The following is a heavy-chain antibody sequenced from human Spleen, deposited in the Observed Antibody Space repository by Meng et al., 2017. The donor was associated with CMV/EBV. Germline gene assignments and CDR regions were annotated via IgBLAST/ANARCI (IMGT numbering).Heavy chain of an antibody. CDR1: GFTFNSYG. Sequence: GESLKISCAASGFTFNSYGIHWVRQAPGKGLEWVGRIKSKTDGGTTDYPAPVKGRFTISRDDSKNTLYLQMNSLKTEDTAVYYCATYLHSNGWSWGQGTLVTVSS. V-gene: IGHV3-15*01. J-gene: IGHJ5*02. CDR2: IKSKTDGGTT. CDR3: ATYLHSNGWS. D-gene: IGHD6-19*01.